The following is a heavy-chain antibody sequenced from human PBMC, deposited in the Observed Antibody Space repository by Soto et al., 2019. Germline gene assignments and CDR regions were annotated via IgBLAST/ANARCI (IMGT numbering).Heavy chain of an antibody. D-gene: IGHD1-26*01. Sequence: QVQLVQSGPEVKKPGASVKVSCKGSGYTFSNYGVTWVRQAPGQGLERLGWVSAYNRNTDYAQKFEDRATKTIDTSTNTAYLELRGLTPDDTAVYYCARERRWEPVLYWGQGTL. CDR1: GYTFSNYG. V-gene: IGHV1-18*01. J-gene: IGHJ4*02. CDR2: VSAYNRNT. CDR3: ARERRWEPVLY.